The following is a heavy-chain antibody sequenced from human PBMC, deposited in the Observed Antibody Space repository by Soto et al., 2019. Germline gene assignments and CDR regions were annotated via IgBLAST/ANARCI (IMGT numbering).Heavy chain of an antibody. V-gene: IGHV4-4*02. CDR2: IYHSGST. Sequence: SETLSLTCAVSGGSISSSNWWSWVRQPPGKGLEWIGEIYHSGSTNYNPSLKSRVTISVDKAKNQFSLKLSSVTAADTAVYYCASLILGYCSGGSCYDYWGQGTLVTVSS. D-gene: IGHD2-15*01. J-gene: IGHJ4*02. CDR3: ASLILGYCSGGSCYDY. CDR1: GGSISSSNW.